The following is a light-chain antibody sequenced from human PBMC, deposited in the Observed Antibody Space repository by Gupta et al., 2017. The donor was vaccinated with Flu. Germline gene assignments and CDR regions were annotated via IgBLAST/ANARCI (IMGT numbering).Light chain of an antibody. J-gene: IGLJ1*01. Sequence: QSVLTQPPSASGTPGQRVTISCSGSSSNIGGYTVNWYQQLPGTAPKLLIYNNNQRPSGVPDRSSGSKSDTSAALAISGLQSEDEADYYCAAWDDSLNGYVFGAGTKVTVL. CDR3: AAWDDSLNGYV. CDR2: NNN. V-gene: IGLV1-44*01. CDR1: SSNIGGYT.